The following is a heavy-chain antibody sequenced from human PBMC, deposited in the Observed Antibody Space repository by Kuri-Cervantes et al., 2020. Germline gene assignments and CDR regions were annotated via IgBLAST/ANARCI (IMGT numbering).Heavy chain of an antibody. J-gene: IGHJ4*02. CDR2: IKQDGSEK. CDR3: ARGTLSSDY. D-gene: IGHD2-8*01. CDR1: GFSLSTFW. V-gene: IGHV3-7*01. Sequence: GGSLRLSCAASGFSLSTFWMTWVRQAPGKGLEWVANIKQDGSEKYYVDSVKGRFTISRDNAKNSLYLQMNSLRAEDTAVYYCARGTLSSDYWGQGTLVTVSS.